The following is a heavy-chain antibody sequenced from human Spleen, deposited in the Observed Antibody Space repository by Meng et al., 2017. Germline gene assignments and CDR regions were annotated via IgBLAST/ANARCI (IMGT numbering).Heavy chain of an antibody. J-gene: IGHJ4*02. CDR1: GYTFTTYP. CDR2: INTHTGSP. CDR3: AAHRHGDYFDY. D-gene: IGHD4-17*01. V-gene: IGHV7-4-1*02. Sequence: QVKSVQCGFELKKSGDSVKVSCKASGYTFTTYPLNWVRQAPGQGLEWVGWINTHTGSPTYAQGFRGRFVLSLDTSASTAYLQITSLEAEDTAVYYCAAHRHGDYFDYWGQGTLVTVSS.